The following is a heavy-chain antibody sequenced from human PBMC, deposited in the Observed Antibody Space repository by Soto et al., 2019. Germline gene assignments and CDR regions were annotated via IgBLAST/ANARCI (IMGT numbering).Heavy chain of an antibody. D-gene: IGHD6-13*01. CDR3: AARIAAAGNGDWFDP. J-gene: IGHJ5*02. CDR2: INHSGST. CDR1: GASFSGYY. V-gene: IGHV4-34*01. Sequence: PSETLSPTCAVYGASFSGYYWRWIRQPPGKGLEWIGEINHSGSTNYNPSLTSRVTISVDTSKNQFSLKLSSVTAADTAVYYCAARIAAAGNGDWFDPWGQGTLVTVSS.